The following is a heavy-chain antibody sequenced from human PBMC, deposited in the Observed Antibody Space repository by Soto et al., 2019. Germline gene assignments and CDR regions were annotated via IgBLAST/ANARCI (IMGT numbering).Heavy chain of an antibody. CDR2: INPSGGST. V-gene: IGHV1-46*01. CDR3: ARATVGTTWDNEAFDM. CDR1: GYSFTNYY. Sequence: QVQLVQSGADVKEPGASVTISCKASGYSFTNYYIHWVRQAPGQGLEWMGKINPSGGSTEYAQKFRGRLTMTRDTSTSIVFMRLSSLRSEDTAVYYCARATVGTTWDNEAFDMWGQGTVVTVSS. J-gene: IGHJ3*02. D-gene: IGHD1-26*01.